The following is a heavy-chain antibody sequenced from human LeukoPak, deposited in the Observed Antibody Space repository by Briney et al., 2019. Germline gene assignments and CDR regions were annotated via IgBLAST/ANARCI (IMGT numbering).Heavy chain of an antibody. Sequence: SETLSLTCAVYGGSFSGYYWSWIRQPPGKGLEWIGEINHSGSTNYNPSLKSRVTISVDTSKNQFSLKLSSVTAADTAVYYCATHHFDYWGQGTLVTVSS. CDR3: ATHHFDY. V-gene: IGHV4-34*01. CDR1: GGSFSGYY. CDR2: INHSGST. J-gene: IGHJ4*02.